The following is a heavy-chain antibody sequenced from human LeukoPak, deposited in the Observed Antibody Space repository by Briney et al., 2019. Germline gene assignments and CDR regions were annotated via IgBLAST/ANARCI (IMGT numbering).Heavy chain of an antibody. D-gene: IGHD3-9*01. CDR1: GCTFSNAW. Sequence: GGSLRLSWAASGCTFSNAWMSWVRQAPGKGLEWVGRIKSKTDGGTTDYAAPVKGRFTISRDDSKNTLYLQMNSLKTEDTAVYYCTTNYDILTGYRFDYWGQGTLDTVSS. V-gene: IGHV3-15*01. CDR3: TTNYDILTGYRFDY. CDR2: IKSKTDGGTT. J-gene: IGHJ4*02.